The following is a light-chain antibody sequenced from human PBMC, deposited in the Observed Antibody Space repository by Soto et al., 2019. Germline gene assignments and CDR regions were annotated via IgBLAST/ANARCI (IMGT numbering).Light chain of an antibody. CDR2: DVS. Sequence: SALTQPASLSWAPGQSIAISRPGARSDVGGYNYVSWYQHHPGKAPKLMVYDVSNRPSGVSNRFSGSKSGNTASLTISGLQAEDEADYYCSSYTSSSTYVFGTGTKVTVL. V-gene: IGLV2-14*03. CDR1: RSDVGGYNY. J-gene: IGLJ1*01. CDR3: SSYTSSSTYV.